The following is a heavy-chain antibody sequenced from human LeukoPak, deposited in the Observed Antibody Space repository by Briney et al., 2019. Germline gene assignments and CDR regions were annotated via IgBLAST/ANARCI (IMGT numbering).Heavy chain of an antibody. CDR1: RYTFTSYD. V-gene: IGHV1-8*03. CDR3: ARAYLPGSTSCGY. D-gene: IGHD2-2*01. CDR2: MNPNSGNT. J-gene: IGHJ4*02. Sequence: ASVKVSCKASRYTFTSYDINWVRQATGQGLEWMGWMNPNSGNTGYAQKFQGRVTITRNTSISTAYMELSSLRSEDTAVYYCARAYLPGSTSCGYWGQGTLVTVSS.